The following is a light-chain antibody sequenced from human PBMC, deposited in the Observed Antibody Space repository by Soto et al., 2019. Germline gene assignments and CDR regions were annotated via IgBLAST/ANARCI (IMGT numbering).Light chain of an antibody. J-gene: IGLJ1*01. V-gene: IGLV2-8*01. CDR2: EVN. CDR1: SSDVGVYQY. Sequence: SALTQPPSASGSPGQSVTISCTGTSSDVGVYQYVSWYQQHPGKAPKLMIYEVNKRPSGVPDRFSGSKSGSTASLTVSGLQPEDEADYYCCSFAGSSTYVFGTGTKVTVL. CDR3: CSFAGSSTYV.